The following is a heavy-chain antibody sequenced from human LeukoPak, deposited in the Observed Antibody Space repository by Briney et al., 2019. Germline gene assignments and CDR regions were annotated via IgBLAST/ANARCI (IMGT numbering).Heavy chain of an antibody. V-gene: IGHV4-39*01. CDR2: IYYSGST. D-gene: IGHD1-1*01. Sequence: EWIGSIYYSGSTYYNPSLKSRVTISVDTSKNQFSLKLSSVTAADTAVYYCARRNETPYFDYWGQGTLVTVSS. CDR3: ARRNETPYFDY. J-gene: IGHJ4*02.